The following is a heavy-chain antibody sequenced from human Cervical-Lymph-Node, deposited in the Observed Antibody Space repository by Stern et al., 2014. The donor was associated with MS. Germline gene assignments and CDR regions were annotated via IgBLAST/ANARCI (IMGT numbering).Heavy chain of an antibody. CDR1: GDTFRNYA. CDR2: LIPFFGAT. CDR3: ALGRSYYVF. V-gene: IGHV1-69*01. Sequence: VQLVESGSEVKKPGSSVTVSCKPSGDTFRNYALSWVRQAPGQGLEWVGGLIPFFGATRYGQKFQGRVTITPEESTGTAFMELTNLTSDDTAVYYCALGRSYYVFWGQGTLITVSS. D-gene: IGHD3-16*01. J-gene: IGHJ4*02.